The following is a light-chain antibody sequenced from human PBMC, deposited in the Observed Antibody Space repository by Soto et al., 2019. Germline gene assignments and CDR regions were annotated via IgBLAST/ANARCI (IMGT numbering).Light chain of an antibody. Sequence: EVVMTGAPATRSVSPVERATLCCGSIESVSSNLAWYQQKPCQSRRLLIYGASTSATGIPARFSGTGSGTEFTLTTSTLQSEDFALYYCPQYNNWHPWTVGQGNXVDIK. CDR2: GAS. V-gene: IGKV3-15*01. J-gene: IGKJ1*01. CDR3: PQYNNWHPWT. CDR1: ESVSSN.